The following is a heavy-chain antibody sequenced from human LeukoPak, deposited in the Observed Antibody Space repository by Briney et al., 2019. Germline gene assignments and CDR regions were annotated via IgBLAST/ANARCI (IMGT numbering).Heavy chain of an antibody. CDR2: ISSSSSYT. CDR3: ARDVSDYYDSSGLDY. D-gene: IGHD3-22*01. Sequence: GGSLRLSCAASGFSFSDYYMRWIRQAPRKGLEWISYISSSSSYTNYADSVKGRFTISRDNAKNALYLQMHSLRAEDTAVYYCARDVSDYYDSSGLDYWGQGTLVTVSS. J-gene: IGHJ4*02. CDR1: GFSFSDYY. V-gene: IGHV3-11*05.